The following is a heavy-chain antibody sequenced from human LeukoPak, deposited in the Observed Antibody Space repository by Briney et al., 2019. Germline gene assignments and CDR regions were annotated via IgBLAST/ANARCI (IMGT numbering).Heavy chain of an antibody. CDR1: GFTFSNAW. D-gene: IGHD3-10*01. CDR3: TTDGRMVRGVIGY. V-gene: IGHV3-15*01. Sequence: PGGSLRLSCAASGFTFSNAWMSWVRQAPGKGLEWVGRIKSKTDGGTTDYAAPVKGRFAISRDDSKNTLYLQMNSLKTEDTAVYYCTTDGRMVRGVIGYWGQGTLVTVSS. J-gene: IGHJ4*02. CDR2: IKSKTDGGTT.